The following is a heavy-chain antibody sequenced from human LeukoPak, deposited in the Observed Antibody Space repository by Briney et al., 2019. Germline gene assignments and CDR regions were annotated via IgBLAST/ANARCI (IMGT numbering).Heavy chain of an antibody. J-gene: IGHJ3*02. CDR1: GFTFSSYG. CDR2: IWYDGSNK. CDR3: ARELDAFDI. V-gene: IGHV3-33*01. Sequence: RGGSLRLSCAASGFTFSSYGMHWVRQAPGKGLEGVAVIWYDGSNKYYADSVKGRFTISRDNSKNTLYLQMNSRRAEDTAVYYCARELDAFDIWGQGTMVTVSS.